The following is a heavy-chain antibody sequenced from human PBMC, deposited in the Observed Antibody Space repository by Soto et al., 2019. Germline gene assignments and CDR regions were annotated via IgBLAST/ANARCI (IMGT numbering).Heavy chain of an antibody. D-gene: IGHD3-10*01. J-gene: IGHJ3*02. V-gene: IGHV5-51*01. Sequence: PGESLKLSCKGSGYSFTSYWIGWVRQMPGKGLEWMGIIYPGDSDTRYSPSFQGQVTISADKSISTAYLQWSSLKASDTAMYYCASLSAGEYYAFDIWGQGTMVTVSS. CDR2: IYPGDSDT. CDR1: GYSFTSYW. CDR3: ASLSAGEYYAFDI.